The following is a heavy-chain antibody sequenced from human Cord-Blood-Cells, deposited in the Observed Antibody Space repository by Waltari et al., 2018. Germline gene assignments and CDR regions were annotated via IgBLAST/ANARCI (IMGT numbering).Heavy chain of an antibody. D-gene: IGHD3-9*01. CDR3: ARPGSSTGIDY. V-gene: IGHV4-39*01. Sequence: QLQLQESGPGLVKPSETLSLTCTVSGGSISSSSYYWGWIRQPPGKGLEWIGSIYYSGRTYYNPSLKSRVTISVDTSKNQFSLKLSSVTAADTAVYYCARPGSSTGIDYWGQGTLVTVSS. CDR1: GGSISSSSYY. CDR2: IYYSGRT. J-gene: IGHJ4*02.